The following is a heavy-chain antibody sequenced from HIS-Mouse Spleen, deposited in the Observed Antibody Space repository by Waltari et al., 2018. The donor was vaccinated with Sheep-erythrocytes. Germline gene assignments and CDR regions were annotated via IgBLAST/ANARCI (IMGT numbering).Heavy chain of an antibody. CDR2: RNPNSGNT. D-gene: IGHD3-22*01. Sequence: QVQLVQSGAEVKKPGASVKVSCKASGYTFTSYDINWVRQATGQGLEWMGWRNPNSGNTGYAQKFQGRVTMTRNTSISTAYMELSSLRSEDTAVYYCAIHYDSSGYFYYYYGMDVWGQGTTVTVSS. CDR1: GYTFTSYD. J-gene: IGHJ6*02. CDR3: AIHYDSSGYFYYYYGMDV. V-gene: IGHV1-8*01.